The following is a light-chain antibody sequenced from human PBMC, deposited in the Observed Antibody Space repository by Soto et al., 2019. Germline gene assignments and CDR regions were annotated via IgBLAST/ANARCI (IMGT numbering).Light chain of an antibody. CDR2: KAS. CDR1: QSICSW. V-gene: IGKV1-5*03. J-gene: IGKJ2*01. Sequence: IQMTPSPSTLSASVGHRVTITCRASQSICSWLAWYQQKPGKAPKLLIYKASTLESGVPSRFSGSGSGTEFTLTISSLQPDDFATYDCQQYNSFPYTFGQGTKLEIK. CDR3: QQYNSFPYT.